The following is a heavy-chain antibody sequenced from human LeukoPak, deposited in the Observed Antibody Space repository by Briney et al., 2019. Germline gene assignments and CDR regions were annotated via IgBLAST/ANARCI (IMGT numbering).Heavy chain of an antibody. CDR1: GFTFSSYW. CDR2: IEQGGSEK. CDR3: ARSDYYDSSGNFYFDY. Sequence: GGSLRLSCTVSGFTFSSYWMSWVRQAPGKGLEWVANIEQGGSEKNYVDSVKGRFTISRDNAKNSLYLQMNSLRAEDTAVYYCARSDYYDSSGNFYFDYWGQGTLVTVSS. V-gene: IGHV3-7*01. J-gene: IGHJ4*02. D-gene: IGHD3-22*01.